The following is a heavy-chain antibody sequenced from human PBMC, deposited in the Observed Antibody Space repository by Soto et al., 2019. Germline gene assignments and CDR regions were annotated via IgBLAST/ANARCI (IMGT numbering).Heavy chain of an antibody. CDR1: GGSISSSDYY. J-gene: IGHJ4*02. CDR2: IDYSCRA. V-gene: IGHV4-39*01. Sequence: QLQLQESGPGLVKPSETLSLTCTVSGGSISSSDYYWGWIRQPPGKVLEWIGNIDYSCRASYNPSLNGRVTICVHTSKNQVSLKRSSVTAADTAVYICVSGYPRGGFVYWGQGTLVTVSS. D-gene: IGHD5-18*01. CDR3: VSGYPRGGFVY.